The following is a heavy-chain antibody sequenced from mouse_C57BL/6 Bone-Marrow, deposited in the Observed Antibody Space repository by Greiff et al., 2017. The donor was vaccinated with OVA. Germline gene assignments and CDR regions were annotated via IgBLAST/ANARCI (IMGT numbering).Heavy chain of an antibody. CDR3: ARGYGSSRRYFDY. CDR1: GYTFTSYW. Sequence: QVQLQQPGAELVRPGSSVKLSCKASGYTFTSYWMDWVKQRPGQGLEWIGNIYPSDSETHYNQKFKDKATLTVDKSSSTAYMQLSSLTSEDSAVYYCARGYGSSRRYFDYWGQGTTLTVSS. CDR2: IYPSDSET. J-gene: IGHJ2*01. D-gene: IGHD1-1*01. V-gene: IGHV1-61*01.